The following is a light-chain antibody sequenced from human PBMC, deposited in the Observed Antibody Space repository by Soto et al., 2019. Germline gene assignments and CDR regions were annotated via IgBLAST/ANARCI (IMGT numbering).Light chain of an antibody. CDR2: GTS. CDR1: QYVSSK. V-gene: IGKV3-15*01. CDR3: KQYKEWPPFT. Sequence: EIVLTQSPATLSVSPGETATLSCRASQYVSSKVAWYQQKPGQAPSLLILGTSTRATGIPARFSGSGSGTEFTLSISSLQSEDFAVYYCKQYKEWPPFTFGQGARLEIK. J-gene: IGKJ5*01.